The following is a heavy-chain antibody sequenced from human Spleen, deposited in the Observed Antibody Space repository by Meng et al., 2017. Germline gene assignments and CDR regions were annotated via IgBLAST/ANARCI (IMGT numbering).Heavy chain of an antibody. CDR3: ARAEFSYCGGDCYTAKGFDY. D-gene: IGHD2-21*02. V-gene: IGHV1-69*13. CDR1: GGTFSSYG. CDR2: SIPIFATT. J-gene: IGHJ4*02. Sequence: SVKVSCKASGGTFSSYGFNWVRQAPGQGLEWMGVSIPIFATTNYAQKFQGRVTITADESTSTAYMELSSLRSEDTAVYYCARAEFSYCGGDCYTAKGFDYWGQGTLVTVSS.